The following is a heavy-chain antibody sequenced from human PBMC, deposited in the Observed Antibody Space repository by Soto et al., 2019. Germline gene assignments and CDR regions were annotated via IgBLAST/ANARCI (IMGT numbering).Heavy chain of an antibody. Sequence: PGESLKISCKRSGYIFSKYWIGWVRQMPGKGLEWMGIIYPGDSDTRYSPSFQGQVTISADKSITTAYLQWRSLKASDTAIYYCVVYSSSSRRHFDYWGQGTLVTVSS. CDR3: VVYSSSSRRHFDY. CDR1: GYIFSKYW. V-gene: IGHV5-51*01. D-gene: IGHD6-6*01. J-gene: IGHJ4*02. CDR2: IYPGDSDT.